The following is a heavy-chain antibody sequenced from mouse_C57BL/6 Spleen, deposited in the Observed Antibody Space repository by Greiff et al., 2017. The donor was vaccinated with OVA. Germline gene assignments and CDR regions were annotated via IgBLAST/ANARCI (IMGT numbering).Heavy chain of an antibody. J-gene: IGHJ2*01. CDR2: INPNNGGT. V-gene: IGHV1-26*01. Sequence: VQLQQSGPELVKPGASVKISCKASGYTFTDYYMNWVKQSHGKSLEWIGDINPNNGGTSYNQKFKGKATLTVDKSSSTAYMELRSLTSEDSAVYYCARRGDEYYFDYWGQGTTLTVSS. CDR1: GYTFTDYY. CDR3: ARRGDEYYFDY.